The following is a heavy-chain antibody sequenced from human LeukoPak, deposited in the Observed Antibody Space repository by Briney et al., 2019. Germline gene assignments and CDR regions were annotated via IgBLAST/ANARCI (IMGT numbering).Heavy chain of an antibody. D-gene: IGHD2-15*01. J-gene: IGHJ5*02. CDR3: AREYCSGGSCYSMFDP. CDR1: GYTFTSYA. V-gene: IGHV7-4-1*01. Sequence: ASEKVSCKASGYTFTSYAMNWVRQAPGQGLESMGWINTNTGNPTYAQGFTGRFVFSLDTSVSTAYLQICSLKAEDTAVYYCAREYCSGGSCYSMFDPWGQGTLVTVSS. CDR2: INTNTGNP.